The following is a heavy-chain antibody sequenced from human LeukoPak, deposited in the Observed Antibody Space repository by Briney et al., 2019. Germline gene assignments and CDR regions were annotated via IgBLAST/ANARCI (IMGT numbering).Heavy chain of an antibody. J-gene: IGHJ3*02. Sequence: ASVKVSCKASGYTFTSYGISWVRQAPGQGLEWMGWISAYNGNTNYAQKLQGRVTMTTDTSTSTAYMELRGLRSDDTAVYYCARGWEPVHYDAFDIWGQGTMVTVSS. V-gene: IGHV1-18*01. D-gene: IGHD1-26*01. CDR2: ISAYNGNT. CDR3: ARGWEPVHYDAFDI. CDR1: GYTFTSYG.